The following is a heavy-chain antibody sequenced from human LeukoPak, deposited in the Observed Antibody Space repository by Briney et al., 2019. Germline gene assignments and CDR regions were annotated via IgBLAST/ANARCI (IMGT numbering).Heavy chain of an antibody. V-gene: IGHV4-34*01. J-gene: IGHJ4*02. D-gene: IGHD3-10*01. CDR2: INHSGST. CDR3: ARPRYGSGSLDS. CDR1: GGSFSGHY. Sequence: SETLSLTCAVYGGSFSGHYWTWIRQPPGKGLEWIGEINHSGSTTYNPSLNSRVTISVDTSKNQFSLRLSSVTAADTAVYYCARPRYGSGSLDSWGQGTLVTVSS.